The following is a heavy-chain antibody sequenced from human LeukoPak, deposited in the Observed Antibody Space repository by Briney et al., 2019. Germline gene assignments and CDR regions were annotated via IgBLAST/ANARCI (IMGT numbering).Heavy chain of an antibody. J-gene: IGHJ3*02. Sequence: ASVKVSCKASGGTFSSYAISWVRQAPGQGLEWMGGIIPIFGTANYAQKFQGRVTITTDESTGTAYMELSSLRSEDTAVYYCASRGGRSAAKGDAFDIWGQGTMVTVSS. CDR1: GGTFSSYA. CDR3: ASRGGRSAAKGDAFDI. CDR2: IIPIFGTA. V-gene: IGHV1-69*05. D-gene: IGHD3-16*01.